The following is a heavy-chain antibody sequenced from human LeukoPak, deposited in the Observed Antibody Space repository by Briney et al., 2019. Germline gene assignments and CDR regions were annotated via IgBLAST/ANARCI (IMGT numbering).Heavy chain of an antibody. Sequence: GSSVTVSYKHSRGWFPHYALMWVRQAPGQGREWMGGVIPIFGTANYAQKFQGRVTITADESTSTAYIELSSLRSEDTAVYYCAGYLGSYYYYFDYWGQGTLVTVSS. D-gene: IGHD1-26*01. CDR1: RGWFPHYA. CDR3: AGYLGSYYYYFDY. J-gene: IGHJ4*02. CDR2: VIPIFGTA. V-gene: IGHV1-69*01.